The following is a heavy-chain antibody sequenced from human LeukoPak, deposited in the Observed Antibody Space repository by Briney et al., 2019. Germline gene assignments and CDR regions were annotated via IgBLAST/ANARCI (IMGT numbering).Heavy chain of an antibody. CDR2: IYQSGST. CDR3: ARGHADVVAATLNYYYMDV. D-gene: IGHD2-15*01. J-gene: IGHJ6*03. V-gene: IGHV4-4*02. CDR1: GGSISSSNW. Sequence: SETLSLTCAVSGGSISSSNWWSWVRQPPGKGLEWIGEIYQSGSTNYNPSLKSRVTISVDTSKNQFSLKLSSVTAADTAVYYCARGHADVVAATLNYYYMDVWGKGTTVTVSS.